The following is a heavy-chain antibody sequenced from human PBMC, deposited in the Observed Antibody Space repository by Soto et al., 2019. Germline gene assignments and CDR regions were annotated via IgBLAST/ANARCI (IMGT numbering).Heavy chain of an antibody. CDR1: GGTFSSYA. CDR2: IIPIFGTA. D-gene: IGHD3-9*01. Sequence: QVQLVQSGAEVKKPGSSVKVSCKASGGTFSSYAIGWVRQAPGQGLEWMGGIIPIFGTANYAQKFQGRVTITADESTSTAYMELSSLRSEDTAVYYCAREPLGAGYDILTGYYPRDYGMDVWGQGTTVTVSS. J-gene: IGHJ6*02. V-gene: IGHV1-69*01. CDR3: AREPLGAGYDILTGYYPRDYGMDV.